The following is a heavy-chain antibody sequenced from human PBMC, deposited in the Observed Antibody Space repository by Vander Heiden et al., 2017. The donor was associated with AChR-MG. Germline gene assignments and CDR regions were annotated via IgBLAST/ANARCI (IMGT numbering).Heavy chain of an antibody. D-gene: IGHD3-10*01. Sequence: QVQLQESGPGLVKPSETLSLTCTVSGGPISSYYWCWIRRARVQGLGWIGYSSYSGCANYSPSLNIRFTISVDTSKNQFSLKLSSMTAADTAVYFCARQKGSGCYYNFDVENWFDPWGQGTLVTVSS. CDR1: GGPISSYY. J-gene: IGHJ5*02. V-gene: IGHV4-59*01. CDR3: ARQKGSGCYYNFDVENWFDP. CDR2: SSYSGCA.